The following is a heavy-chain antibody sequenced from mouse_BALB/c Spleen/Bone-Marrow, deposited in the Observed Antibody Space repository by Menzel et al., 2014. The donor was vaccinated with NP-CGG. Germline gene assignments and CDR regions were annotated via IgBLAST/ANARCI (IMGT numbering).Heavy chain of an antibody. J-gene: IGHJ2*01. V-gene: IGHV1S130*01. CDR2: IHPNSGNT. Sequence: VKLVESGSVLVRPGASVKLSCKASGYTSTSSWMHWAKRRPGQGLEWIGEIHPNSGNTNYNEKFKGKATLTVDTSSSTAYVDLSSLTSEDSAVYYCARSGFDYWGQGTTLTVSS. CDR3: ARSGFDY. D-gene: IGHD4-1*01. CDR1: GYTSTSSW.